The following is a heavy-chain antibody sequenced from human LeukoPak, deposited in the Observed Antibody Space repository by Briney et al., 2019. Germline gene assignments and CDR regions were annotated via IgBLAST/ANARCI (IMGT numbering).Heavy chain of an antibody. CDR1: GFTFNTSA. CDR2: ISGSGRNT. CDR3: AKGRGTRVYNWFDT. D-gene: IGHD1-26*01. J-gene: IGHJ5*02. Sequence: GGSLRLSCAGSGFTFNTSAMSWVRQAPGQGLEWVSAISGSGRNTYYTDSVRGRFTNSRDNSKNTLYLQMNSLRAEDTAVYFCAKGRGTRVYNWFDTWGQGILVTVSS. V-gene: IGHV3-23*01.